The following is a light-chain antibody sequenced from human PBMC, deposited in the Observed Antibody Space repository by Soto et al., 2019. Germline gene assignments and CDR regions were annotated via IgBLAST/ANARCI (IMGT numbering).Light chain of an antibody. J-gene: IGLJ3*02. CDR1: SSDVGGYNY. CDR2: EVS. V-gene: IGLV2-14*01. CDR3: RSYTSSSSLGV. Sequence: QSALTQPASVSGSPGQSITISCTGTSSDVGGYNYVSWYQQHPGKAPKLMIYEVSNRPSGVSNGFTGSKSGNTASLTISGLQAEDEADYYCRSYTSSSSLGVFGGGTKLAVL.